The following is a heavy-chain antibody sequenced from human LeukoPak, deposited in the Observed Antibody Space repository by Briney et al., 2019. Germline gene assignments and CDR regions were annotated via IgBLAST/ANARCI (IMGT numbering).Heavy chain of an antibody. CDR2: IYTSGST. J-gene: IGHJ2*01. V-gene: IGHV4-4*07. Sequence: PSETLSLTCTVSGGTISSYYRSWIRQPAGKGLEWIGRIYTSGSTNYNPSLKSRVTISVDTSKNQFSLKLSSVTAADTAVYYCARHFHIVGATYFLGWYFDLWGRGTLVTVSS. CDR3: ARHFHIVGATYFLGWYFDL. D-gene: IGHD1-26*01. CDR1: GGTISSYY.